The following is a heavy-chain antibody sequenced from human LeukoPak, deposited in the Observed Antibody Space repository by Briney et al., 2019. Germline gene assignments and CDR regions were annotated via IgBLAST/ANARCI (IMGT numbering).Heavy chain of an antibody. CDR2: IYSGGST. V-gene: IGHV3-53*01. Sequence: GGSLRLSCAASGFTVSSNYMSWVRQAPGKGLEWVSVIYSGGSTYYADSVKGRFTISRDNSKNTLYLQMNSLRAEDTAVYYCAKDNRAAGPYYFDYWGQGTLVTVSS. J-gene: IGHJ4*02. CDR3: AKDNRAAGPYYFDY. CDR1: GFTVSSNY. D-gene: IGHD6-13*01.